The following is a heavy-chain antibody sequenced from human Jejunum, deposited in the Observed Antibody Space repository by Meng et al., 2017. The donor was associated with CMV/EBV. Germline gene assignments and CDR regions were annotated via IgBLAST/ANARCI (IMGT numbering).Heavy chain of an antibody. D-gene: IGHD5-18*01. J-gene: IGHJ4*02. CDR3: ATDRMDTSARRGFFDY. CDR2: ISTTSTYI. V-gene: IGHV3-21*01. Sequence: FTFSIDSMNWVRQAPGKRLEWVSSISTTSTYISYADSLKGRFTISRDNAKNSLYLQMNSLRSEDTAMYYCATDRMDTSARRGFFDYWGQGTLVTVSS. CDR1: FTFSIDS.